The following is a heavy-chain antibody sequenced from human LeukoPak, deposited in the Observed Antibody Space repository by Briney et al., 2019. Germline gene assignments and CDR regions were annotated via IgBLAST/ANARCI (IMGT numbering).Heavy chain of an antibody. CDR1: GGSISSYY. V-gene: IGHV4-59*01. D-gene: IGHD3-3*01. J-gene: IGHJ3*02. CDR3: ARDRRYDFWSGYDAFDI. Sequence: SETLSLTCTVSGGSISSYYWSWLRQPPGKGLEWIGYIYYSGSPNYNPSLKSRVTISVDTSKNQFSRKLSSVTAADTAVYYCARDRRYDFWSGYDAFDIWGQGTMVTVSA. CDR2: IYYSGSP.